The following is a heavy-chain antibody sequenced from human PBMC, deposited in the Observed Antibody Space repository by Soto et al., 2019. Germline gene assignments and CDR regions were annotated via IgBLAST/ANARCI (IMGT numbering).Heavy chain of an antibody. J-gene: IGHJ5*02. V-gene: IGHV4-39*01. CDR3: ARRGLRLRGAFEP. CDR2: IYYSGST. Sequence: SSETMSLTCTVSGGSISSSSYYWGWIRQPPGKGLEWIGSIYYSGSTYYNPSLKSRVTISVDTSKNQFSLKLSSVTAADTAVYYCARRGLRLRGAFEPWCQGTLVTVSS. D-gene: IGHD3-10*01. CDR1: GGSISSSSYY.